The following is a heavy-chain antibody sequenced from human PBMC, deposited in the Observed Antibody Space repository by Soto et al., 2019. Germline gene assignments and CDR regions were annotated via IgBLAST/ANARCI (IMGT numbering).Heavy chain of an antibody. V-gene: IGHV1-3*01. CDR3: ATPIVAFY. J-gene: IGHJ4*02. D-gene: IGHD5-12*01. CDR1: GYTFTSYD. Sequence: GASVKVSCKGSGYTFTSYDIHWVRQAPGQRLEWMGWINAGNGNTKYSQKFQGRVIITRDTSAGTAYMELRSLRSEDTAVYYCATPIVAFYWGQGTLVTVSS. CDR2: INAGNGNT.